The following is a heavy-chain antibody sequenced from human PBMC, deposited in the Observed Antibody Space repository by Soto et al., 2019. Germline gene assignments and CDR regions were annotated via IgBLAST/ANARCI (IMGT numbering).Heavy chain of an antibody. CDR3: ARDKPLADWNYGGGDNWFDP. D-gene: IGHD1-7*01. J-gene: IGHJ5*02. Sequence: GVSVKVSCKASGYTFTSYGISWVRQAPGQGLEWMGWISAYNGNTNYAQKLQGRVTMTTDTSTSTAYMELRSLRSDDTAVYYCARDKPLADWNYGGGDNWFDPWGQGTLVTVSS. V-gene: IGHV1-18*04. CDR1: GYTFTSYG. CDR2: ISAYNGNT.